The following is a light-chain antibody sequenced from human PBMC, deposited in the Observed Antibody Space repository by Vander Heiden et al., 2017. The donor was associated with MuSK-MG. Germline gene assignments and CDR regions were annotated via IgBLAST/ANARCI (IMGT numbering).Light chain of an antibody. CDR1: QSVSSSY. Sequence: EIVLTKSPGTLSLSPGERATLSCRASQSVSSSYLAWYQQKPGQAPRLLIYGASSRAKGIPDRFSVSGCGKDFTLTSSRREHEDFAVYYVQQYGSSSTFGQGTKVEIK. V-gene: IGKV3-20*01. J-gene: IGKJ1*01. CDR2: GAS. CDR3: QQYGSSST.